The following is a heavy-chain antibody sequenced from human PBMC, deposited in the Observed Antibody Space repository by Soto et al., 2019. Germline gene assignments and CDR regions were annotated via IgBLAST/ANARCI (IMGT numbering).Heavy chain of an antibody. CDR1: GGTFSSYA. V-gene: IGHV1-69*01. Sequence: QVQLVQSGAEVKKPGSSVKVSCKASGGTFSSYAISWVRQAPGQGREWMGGIIPIFGTANYAQKFQGRVTITEDEDTSTAYMELSSLRSEDTAVYYCASELVGSTQRLYYYGMYVLGQGTPVTVSS. D-gene: IGHD1-26*01. CDR2: IIPIFGTA. J-gene: IGHJ6*02. CDR3: ASELVGSTQRLYYYGMYV.